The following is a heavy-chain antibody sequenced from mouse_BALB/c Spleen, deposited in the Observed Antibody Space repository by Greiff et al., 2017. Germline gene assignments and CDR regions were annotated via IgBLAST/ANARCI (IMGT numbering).Heavy chain of an antibody. CDR1: GFTFSSYY. CDR2: INSNGGST. V-gene: IGHV5-6-2*01. CDR3: ARHGGWLLFYAMDY. D-gene: IGHD2-3*01. Sequence: VQLKESGGGLVKLGGSLKLSCAASGFTFSSYYMSWVRQTPEKRLELVAAINSNGGSTYYPDTVKGRFTISRDNAKNTLYLQMSSLKSEDTALYYCARHGGWLLFYAMDYWGQGTSVTVSS. J-gene: IGHJ4*01.